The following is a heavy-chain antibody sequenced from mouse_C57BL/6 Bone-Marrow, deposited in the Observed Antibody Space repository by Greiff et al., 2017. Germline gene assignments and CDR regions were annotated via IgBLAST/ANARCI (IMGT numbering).Heavy chain of an antibody. V-gene: IGHV1-69*01. CDR1: GYTFTSYW. J-gene: IGHJ2*01. CDR3: ARSRGFKDEYFDY. CDR2: IDPSDSYT. Sequence: VQLQQPGAELVMPGASVKLSCKASGYTFTSYWMHWVKQRPGQGLEWIGEIDPSDSYTNYNQKFKGKSTLTVDKSSSTAYMQLSSLTSEDSAVYYCARSRGFKDEYFDYWGQGTTLTVSS.